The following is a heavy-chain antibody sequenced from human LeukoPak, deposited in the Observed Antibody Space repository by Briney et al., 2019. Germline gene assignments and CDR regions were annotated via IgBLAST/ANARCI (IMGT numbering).Heavy chain of an antibody. CDR2: IGSSSGTI. V-gene: IGHV3-48*01. Sequence: GGSLRLSCAASGFTFSRFSMNWVRQAPGKGLEWVSYIGSSSGTIYYADSVMGRFTISRDNSKNTLYLQMNSLRAEDTAVYYCAREWIGVGFGSGYWGQGTLVTVSS. CDR3: AREWIGVGFGSGY. D-gene: IGHD3-10*01. CDR1: GFTFSRFS. J-gene: IGHJ4*02.